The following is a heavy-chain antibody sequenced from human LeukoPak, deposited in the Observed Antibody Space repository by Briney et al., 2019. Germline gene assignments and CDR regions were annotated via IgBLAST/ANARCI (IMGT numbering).Heavy chain of an antibody. V-gene: IGHV4-4*07. J-gene: IGHJ6*03. CDR1: GDSISDDY. Sequence: PSETLSLTCTVSGDSISDDYYTWMRQPAGKGLEWIGRIHSGGTTNYNPSLMSRVTLSIDKSKKHISLRLTSVTAADMALYYCARDNGSGYTKGYEHYYYYLDVWGKGTTVTVSS. CDR3: ARDNGSGYTKGYEHYYYYLDV. D-gene: IGHD3-3*02. CDR2: IHSGGTT.